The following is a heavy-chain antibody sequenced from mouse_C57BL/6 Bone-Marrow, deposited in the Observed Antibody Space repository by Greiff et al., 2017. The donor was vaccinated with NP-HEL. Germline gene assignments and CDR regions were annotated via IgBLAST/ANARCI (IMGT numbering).Heavy chain of an antibody. CDR2: IHPNSGST. D-gene: IGHD2-2*01. Sequence: VQLQQPGAELVKPGASVKLSCKASGYTFTSYWMHWVKQRPGQGLEWIGMIHPNSGSTNYNEKFKSKATLTVDTSASTAYMQLSSLTSEDSAVYYCALYGYGYYYAMDYWGQGTSVTVSS. V-gene: IGHV1-64*01. CDR1: GYTFTSYW. CDR3: ALYGYGYYYAMDY. J-gene: IGHJ4*01.